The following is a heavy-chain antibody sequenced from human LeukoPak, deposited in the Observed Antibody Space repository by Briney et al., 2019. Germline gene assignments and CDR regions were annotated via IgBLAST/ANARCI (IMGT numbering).Heavy chain of an antibody. CDR1: GFTFDDYA. Sequence: QPGGSLRLSCAASGFTFDDYAMHWVRQAPGKGLEWVSGISWNSGSIGYADSVKGRFTISRDNAKNSLYLQMNSLRAEDTALYYCATWNPPDYWGQGTLVTVSS. J-gene: IGHJ4*02. CDR2: ISWNSGSI. V-gene: IGHV3-9*01. CDR3: ATWNPPDY. D-gene: IGHD1-1*01.